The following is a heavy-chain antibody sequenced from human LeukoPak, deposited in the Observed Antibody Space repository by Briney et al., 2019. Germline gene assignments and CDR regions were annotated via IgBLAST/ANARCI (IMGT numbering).Heavy chain of an antibody. CDR1: GFTFSDYS. D-gene: IGHD2-2*01. J-gene: IGHJ4*02. CDR3: ARRLVTAGITDFFDS. Sequence: GGSLRLSCTASGFTFSDYSMSWVRQAPGAGLEWVSAISPAGDSTTDADSVEGRFTISIDNSKSTLYLQMNGLTAEDTALYYCARRLVTAGITDFFDSWGQGTLVSVSS. CDR2: ISPAGDST. V-gene: IGHV3-23*01.